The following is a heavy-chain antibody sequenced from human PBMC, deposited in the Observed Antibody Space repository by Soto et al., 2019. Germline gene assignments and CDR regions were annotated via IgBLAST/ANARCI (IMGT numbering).Heavy chain of an antibody. D-gene: IGHD4-17*01. CDR1: GFTFRSYA. V-gene: IGHV3-64D*06. CDR2: ISHNGGST. Sequence: VGSLRLSCSASGFTFRSYAIHWFRQAPWKGLEHVSAISHNGGSTYYADSVKGRFTISRDNSRNTLYLQMSSLRAEDTAVYYCVKDRSHGDYALIGDYWGQGTLVTVSA. J-gene: IGHJ4*02. CDR3: VKDRSHGDYALIGDY.